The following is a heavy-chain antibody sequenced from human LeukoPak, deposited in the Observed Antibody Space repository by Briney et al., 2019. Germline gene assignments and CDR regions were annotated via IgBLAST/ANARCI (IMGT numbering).Heavy chain of an antibody. CDR1: GFTFSSYS. CDR2: ISSSSSTI. Sequence: AGGSLRLSCAASGFTFSSYSMNWVRQAPGKGLECVSYISSSSSTIYYADSVKGRFTISRDNPKNSLYLQMNSLRDEDTAVYYCARGDVDTADPFDYWGQGTLVTVSS. D-gene: IGHD5-18*01. V-gene: IGHV3-48*02. CDR3: ARGDVDTADPFDY. J-gene: IGHJ4*02.